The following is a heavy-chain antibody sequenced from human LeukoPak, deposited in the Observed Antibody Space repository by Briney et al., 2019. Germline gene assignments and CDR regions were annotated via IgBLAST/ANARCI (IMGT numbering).Heavy chain of an antibody. CDR2: ISAYNGNT. Sequence: ASVKVSCKASGYTFTSYGISWVRQAPGQGLEWMGWISAYNGNTNYAQKLQGRVTMTTDTSTSTAYMELSSLRSEDTAVYYCARAHVAVTTSWYFDLWGRGTLVTVSS. CDR3: ARAHVAVTTSWYFDL. V-gene: IGHV1-18*01. CDR1: GYTFTSYG. J-gene: IGHJ2*01. D-gene: IGHD4-17*01.